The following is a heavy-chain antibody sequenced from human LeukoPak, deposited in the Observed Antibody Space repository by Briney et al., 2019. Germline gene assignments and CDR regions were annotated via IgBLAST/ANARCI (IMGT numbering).Heavy chain of an antibody. CDR2: MNPNSGNT. CDR3: ARAYYDSSGYYSWGTNDY. J-gene: IGHJ4*02. CDR1: GYTFTSYD. D-gene: IGHD3-22*01. Sequence: ASVKVSCKASGYTFTSYDINWVRQATGQGLEWMGWMNPNSGNTGYAQKFQGRVTITRNTSISTAYMELSSLRSEDTAAYYRARAYYDSSGYYSWGTNDYWGQGTLVTVSS. V-gene: IGHV1-8*03.